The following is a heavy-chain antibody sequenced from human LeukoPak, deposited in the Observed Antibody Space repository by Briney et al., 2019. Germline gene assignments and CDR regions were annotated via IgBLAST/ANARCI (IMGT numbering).Heavy chain of an antibody. J-gene: IGHJ4*02. CDR2: INPNSGGT. CDR3: ARDGDGDYGFDY. Sequence: ASVTVSCKASGYAFTGYYMHWVRQAPGQGLEWMGWINPNSGGTNYAQKFQGRVTMTRDTSISTAYMELSRLRSDDTAVYYCARDGDGDYGFDYWGQGTPVTVSS. CDR1: GYAFTGYY. V-gene: IGHV1-2*02. D-gene: IGHD4-17*01.